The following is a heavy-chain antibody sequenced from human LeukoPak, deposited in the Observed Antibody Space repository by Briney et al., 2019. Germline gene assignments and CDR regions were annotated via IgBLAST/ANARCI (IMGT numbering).Heavy chain of an antibody. J-gene: IGHJ4*02. V-gene: IGHV3-21*01. CDR1: GFTFTNYA. Sequence: GGSLRLSCTASGFTFTNYAMSWVRQSPGKGLEWISSVGLTGGSIYYADSIKGRFTISRDNANNSVFLRMNSLRAEDTGVYYCARGYGGNSLDKWGQGVLVTVSS. CDR3: ARGYGGNSLDK. CDR2: VGLTGGSI. D-gene: IGHD4-23*01.